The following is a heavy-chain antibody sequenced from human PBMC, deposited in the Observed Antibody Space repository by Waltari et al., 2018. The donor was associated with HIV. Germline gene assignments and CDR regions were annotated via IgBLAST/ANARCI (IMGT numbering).Heavy chain of an antibody. CDR3: ATDRRQGFYFDNNGERPFAS. CDR1: GIRFFYSYG. Sequence: QVPLVESGGGVVQPGRSLRLSCEASGIRFFYSYGLTWLFQDPGKGLEWVATISYDATTLNYAHSVKGRFTISRDNSKKILYLQMNSLRGEDTAVYYCATDRRQGFYFDNNGERPFASWGQGTLVTVSS. J-gene: IGHJ4*02. V-gene: IGHV3-33*05. CDR2: ISYDATTL. D-gene: IGHD3-22*01.